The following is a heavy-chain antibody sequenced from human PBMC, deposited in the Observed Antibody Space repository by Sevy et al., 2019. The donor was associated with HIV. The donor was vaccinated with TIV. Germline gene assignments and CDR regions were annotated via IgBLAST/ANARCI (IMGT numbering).Heavy chain of an antibody. CDR3: ARGGLDSNWFRSFDY. CDR2: IYSGGST. D-gene: IGHD6-13*01. Sequence: GGSLRLSCAVSGLTVDSNYMSWVRQAPGKGLEWVSIIYSGGSTYYADSVKGRFTISTDNSKNTLELQMNSRRAEDTAVYYCARGGLDSNWFRSFDYWGQGTLVTVSS. J-gene: IGHJ4*02. V-gene: IGHV3-53*01. CDR1: GLTVDSNY.